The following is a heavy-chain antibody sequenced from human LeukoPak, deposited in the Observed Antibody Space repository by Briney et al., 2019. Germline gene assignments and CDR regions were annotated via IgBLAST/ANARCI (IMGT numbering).Heavy chain of an antibody. Sequence: SETLSLTCAVSGGSFSGYYWSWIRQPPGKGLEWIGEINHSGSTNYNPSLKSRVTISVDTSKNQFSLKLSSVTAADTAVYYCARGGIYGSGSTAFDIWGQGTMVTVSS. J-gene: IGHJ3*02. CDR3: ARGGIYGSGSTAFDI. V-gene: IGHV4-34*01. D-gene: IGHD3-10*01. CDR2: INHSGST. CDR1: GGSFSGYY.